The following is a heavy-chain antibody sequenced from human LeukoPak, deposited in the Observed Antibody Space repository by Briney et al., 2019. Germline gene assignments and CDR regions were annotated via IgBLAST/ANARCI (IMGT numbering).Heavy chain of an antibody. V-gene: IGHV3-48*01. CDR3: ARISTYGDYDY. CDR2: ISGDTSTK. J-gene: IGHJ4*02. CDR1: GFTFDTYS. D-gene: IGHD4-17*01. Sequence: SGGSLRLSCAASGFTFDTYSMNWVRQAPGKRLEWVSYISGDTSTKYYADSVKGRFTISRDVAKSSLYLQMNSLRAEDTAIYYCARISTYGDYDYWGQGTLVTVSS.